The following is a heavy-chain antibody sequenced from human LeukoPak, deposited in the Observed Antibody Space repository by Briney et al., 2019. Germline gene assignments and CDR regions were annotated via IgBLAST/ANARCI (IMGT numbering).Heavy chain of an antibody. D-gene: IGHD1-26*01. Sequence: GGSLRLSCAASGFTFSSYGMHWVHQAPGKGLEWVAVISYDGSNKYYADSMKGRFTISRDNSKNTLYLQMNSLRAEDTAVYYCAKDVGMGATTEDYFDYWGQGTLVTVSS. V-gene: IGHV3-30*18. J-gene: IGHJ4*02. CDR1: GFTFSSYG. CDR2: ISYDGSNK. CDR3: AKDVGMGATTEDYFDY.